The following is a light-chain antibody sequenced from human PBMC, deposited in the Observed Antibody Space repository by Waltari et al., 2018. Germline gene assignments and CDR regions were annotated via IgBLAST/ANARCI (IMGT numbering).Light chain of an antibody. CDR1: NIESKS. CDR2: HNG. CDR3: QVWHSISDHPGV. J-gene: IGLJ1*01. V-gene: IGLV3-21*02. Sequence: SYVLTQPPSVSVAPGQTTRITCGGDNIESKSVHWYQQKPGQAPVLLVYHNGDRPSRIPERFSGSNSGNTATLTITRVEAGDEAEYYCQVWHSISDHPGVFGTGTKVTVL.